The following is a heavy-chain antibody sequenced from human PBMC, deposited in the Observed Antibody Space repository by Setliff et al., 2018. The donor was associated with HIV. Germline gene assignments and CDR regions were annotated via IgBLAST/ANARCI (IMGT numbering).Heavy chain of an antibody. D-gene: IGHD6-13*01. CDR2: ILSGGST. Sequence: PSETLSLTCSVFGGSISSRSYYWGWIRQSPGQGLEWIGNILSGGSTYYNPSLKSLVTISVDTSKNQFSLKLSSVTAADTAVYYCARLRGVAAAGKAQTYYFDYWGQGTLVTVSS. J-gene: IGHJ4*02. CDR3: ARLRGVAAAGKAQTYYFDY. V-gene: IGHV4-39*01. CDR1: GGSISSRSYY.